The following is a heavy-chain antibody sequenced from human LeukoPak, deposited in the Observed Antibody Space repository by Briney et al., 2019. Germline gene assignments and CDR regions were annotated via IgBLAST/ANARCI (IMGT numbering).Heavy chain of an antibody. Sequence: PGGSLRLSCAASGFTFSSYGMHWVRQAPGKGLEWVAFIRYDGSNKYYADSVKGRFTISRDNSKNTLYLQMNSLRAEDTAVYYCARRYIVVVPAAWAFDIWGQGTMVTVSS. D-gene: IGHD2-2*01. CDR1: GFTFSSYG. J-gene: IGHJ3*02. CDR3: ARRYIVVVPAAWAFDI. CDR2: IRYDGSNK. V-gene: IGHV3-30*02.